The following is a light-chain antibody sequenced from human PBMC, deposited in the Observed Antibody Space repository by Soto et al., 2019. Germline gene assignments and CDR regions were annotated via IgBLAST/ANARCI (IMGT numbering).Light chain of an antibody. CDR3: QQFYNYPIT. J-gene: IGKJ5*01. V-gene: IGKV1D-13*01. Sequence: AIQLTQSPSSLSASVGDRVTITCRASQGISSALAWYQQKPGKAPQFLIYDASSLQSGVPSRFSGSGSGADFTLTISSLQPEDFATYYCQQFYNYPITFGQGTRLEIK. CDR2: DAS. CDR1: QGISSA.